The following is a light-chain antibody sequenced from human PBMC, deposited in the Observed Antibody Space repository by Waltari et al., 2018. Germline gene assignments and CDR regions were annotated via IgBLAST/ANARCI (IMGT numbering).Light chain of an antibody. CDR3: ALYMGSVIWV. CDR2: NTN. J-gene: IGLJ3*02. V-gene: IGLV8-61*01. CDR1: SGSVSTPYY. Sequence: QTVVTQEPSFSVSPGGTITLTCGFSSGSVSTPYYPSWYQPTPGQAPRTLLYNTNTRSSGVPDRFSGSILGNKAALTITGAQADDECDYYCALYMGSVIWVFGGGTKLTIL.